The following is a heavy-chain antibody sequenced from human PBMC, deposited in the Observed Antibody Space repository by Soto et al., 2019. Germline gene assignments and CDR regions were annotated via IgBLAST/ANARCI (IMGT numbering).Heavy chain of an antibody. CDR2: ISSNGGST. CDR3: ARGLVVVPAAMVY. V-gene: IGHV3-64*01. D-gene: IGHD2-2*01. J-gene: IGHJ4*02. Sequence: EVQLVESGGGLVQPGGSLRLSCAASGFTFSSYAMHWVRQAPGKGLEYVSAISSNGGSTYYANSVKGRFTISRDNSKNTLYLQMGSLRAEDMAVYYCARGLVVVPAAMVYWGQGTLVTVSS. CDR1: GFTFSSYA.